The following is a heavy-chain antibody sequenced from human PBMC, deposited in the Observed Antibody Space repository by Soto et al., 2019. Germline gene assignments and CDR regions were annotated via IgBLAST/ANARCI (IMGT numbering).Heavy chain of an antibody. D-gene: IGHD3-3*02. Sequence: QVQLVQSGAEVKKPGASVKVSCKASGYTFSGYYMHWVRQAPGQGLEWMGWINTLSGDTSFPQKFQGRLAMTRDTSIDTAFMEVSRLTSDDTAIYYCAKSLLNVILPLAYWGQGTLVSVSS. J-gene: IGHJ4*02. V-gene: IGHV1-2*02. CDR1: GYTFSGYY. CDR3: AKSLLNVILPLAY. CDR2: INTLSGDT.